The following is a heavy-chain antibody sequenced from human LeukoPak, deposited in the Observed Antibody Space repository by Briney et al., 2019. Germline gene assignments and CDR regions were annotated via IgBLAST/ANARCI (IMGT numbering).Heavy chain of an antibody. CDR1: GFTFSDYY. J-gene: IGHJ4*02. CDR2: ISGSSSYT. CDR3: AKVRPGDYALDPFDY. D-gene: IGHD4-17*01. V-gene: IGHV3-11*05. Sequence: AGGSLRLSCVVSGFTFSDYYMSWIRQAPGKGLEWVSYISGSSSYTDYADSVKGRFTISRDNAKNSLYLQTNSLRVEDTAVYYYAKVRPGDYALDPFDYWGQGTLVTVSS.